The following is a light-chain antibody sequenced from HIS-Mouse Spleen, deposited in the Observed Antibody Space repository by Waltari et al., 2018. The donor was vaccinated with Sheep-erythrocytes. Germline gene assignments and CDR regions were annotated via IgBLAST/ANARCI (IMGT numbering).Light chain of an antibody. Sequence: QSALTQPRSVSGSPGQSVTISCTGTSSDVGGYNYVSWYQLHPGKAPKLMIYDVSKRPSGGPDRFSGSKSGNTASLTISGLQAEDEADYYCCSYAGSYNHVFATGTKVTVL. J-gene: IGLJ1*01. V-gene: IGLV2-11*01. CDR3: CSYAGSYNHV. CDR1: SSDVGGYNY. CDR2: DVS.